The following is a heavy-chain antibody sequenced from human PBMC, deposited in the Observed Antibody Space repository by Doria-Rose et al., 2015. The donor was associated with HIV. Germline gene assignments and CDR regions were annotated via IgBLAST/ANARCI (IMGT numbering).Heavy chain of an antibody. Sequence: QVQLQESGAGLLKPSETLSLTCAVYGGSFSGYYWSWIRQPPGKGLEWIGEVNHSGSTNYNPSLKSRVTISVDTSKTQFSLKVNSVTAADTAVYYCARAAVAAYWYFDLWGRGTLVIVSS. D-gene: IGHD6-19*01. CDR2: VNHSGST. CDR3: ARAAVAAYWYFDL. V-gene: IGHV4-34*01. CDR1: GGSFSGYY. J-gene: IGHJ2*01.